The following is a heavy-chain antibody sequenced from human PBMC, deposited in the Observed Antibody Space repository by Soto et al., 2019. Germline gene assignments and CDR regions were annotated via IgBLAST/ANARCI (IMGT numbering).Heavy chain of an antibody. CDR2: IWYDGSNK. Sequence: GGSLRLSCAASGFTFSSYGMHWVRQAPGKGLEWVAVIWYDGSNKYYADSVKGRFTISRDNSKNTLYLQMNSLRAEDTAVYYCATGPTKYSSSPFDYWGQGTLVPVSS. V-gene: IGHV3-33*01. CDR3: ATGPTKYSSSPFDY. CDR1: GFTFSSYG. J-gene: IGHJ4*02. D-gene: IGHD6-6*01.